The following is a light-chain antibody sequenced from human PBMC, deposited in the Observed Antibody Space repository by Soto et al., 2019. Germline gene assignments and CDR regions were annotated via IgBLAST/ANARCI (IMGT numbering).Light chain of an antibody. V-gene: IGKV3-11*01. Sequence: EIVLTQSPATLSLSPGERATLSCRASQSVNTYLAWYQQTPGQAPRLLMYDASNRATGIPARFSGRGSGTDSTFTIDSLEPEDFAVSYCQQRSDWRLTFGGGTKVEIK. CDR3: QQRSDWRLT. CDR2: DAS. CDR1: QSVNTY. J-gene: IGKJ4*01.